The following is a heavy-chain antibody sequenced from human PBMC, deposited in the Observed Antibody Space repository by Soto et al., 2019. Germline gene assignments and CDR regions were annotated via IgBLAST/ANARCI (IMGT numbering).Heavy chain of an antibody. J-gene: IGHJ4*02. Sequence: GVLRLSCAASGFTFRNCAMNWVRQAPGRGLEWVSTISNSGSTYYADAVKGRFTISRDISKNTLYLQMSSLRADDTALYYCAKDREGYCSSTSCLYYFDSWGQGTQVTVSS. D-gene: IGHD2-2*01. CDR1: GFTFRNCA. V-gene: IGHV3-23*01. CDR2: ISNSGST. CDR3: AKDREGYCSSTSCLYYFDS.